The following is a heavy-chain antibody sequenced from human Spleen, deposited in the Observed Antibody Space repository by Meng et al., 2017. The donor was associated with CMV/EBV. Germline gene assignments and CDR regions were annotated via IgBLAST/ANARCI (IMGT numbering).Heavy chain of an antibody. CDR2: IYYSGST. Sequence: SETLSLTCTVSGGSISSSSYYWGWIRQPPGKGLEWIGSIYYSGSTYYNPSLKSRVTISVDTSKNQFSLKLSSVTAADTAVYYCARGNYDFWSGASDYWGQGTLVTVSS. V-gene: IGHV4-39*07. D-gene: IGHD3-3*01. CDR1: GGSISSSSYY. CDR3: ARGNYDFWSGASDY. J-gene: IGHJ4*02.